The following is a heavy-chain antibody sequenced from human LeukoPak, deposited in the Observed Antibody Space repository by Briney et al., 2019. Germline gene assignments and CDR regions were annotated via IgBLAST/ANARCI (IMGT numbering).Heavy chain of an antibody. CDR2: INPSGGST. D-gene: IGHD6-13*01. CDR1: GYTFTSYY. CDR3: ARDPRYSSSWYVPHYYYMDV. V-gene: IGHV1-46*01. Sequence: ASVKVSCKASGYTFTSYYMHWVRQAPGQGLEWMGIINPSGGSTTYAQRFQGRVTMTRDLSTSTVYMELSSLRSDDTAVYYCARDPRYSSSWYVPHYYYMDVWGKGTTVTVSS. J-gene: IGHJ6*03.